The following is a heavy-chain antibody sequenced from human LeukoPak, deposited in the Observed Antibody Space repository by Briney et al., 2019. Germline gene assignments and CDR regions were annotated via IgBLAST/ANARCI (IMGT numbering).Heavy chain of an antibody. CDR3: ARDQGGPPFDY. V-gene: IGHV4-59*01. CDR1: GGSISSYY. D-gene: IGHD2-15*01. J-gene: IGHJ4*02. CDR2: IYYSGST. Sequence: SETPSLTCTVSGGSISSYYWSWIRQPPGKGLEWIGYIYYSGSTNYNPSLKSRVTISVDTSKNQFSLKLSSVTAADTAVYYCARDQGGPPFDYWGQGTLVTVSS.